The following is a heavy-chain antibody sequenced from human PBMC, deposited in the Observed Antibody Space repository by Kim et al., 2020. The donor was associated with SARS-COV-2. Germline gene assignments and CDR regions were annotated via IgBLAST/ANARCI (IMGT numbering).Heavy chain of an antibody. CDR3: ARDSCGGRTSCSKYGMDV. V-gene: IGHV1-69*04. Sequence: SVKVSCKASGGTFSSYAISWVRQAPGQGLEWMGRIIPTGIANYAQKFQGRVTITADKSTSTAYMELSSLRSEDTAVYYCARDSCGGRTSCSKYGMDVWGQGTTVTVSS. CDR2: IIPTGIA. D-gene: IGHD2-2*01. CDR1: GGTFSSYA. J-gene: IGHJ6*02.